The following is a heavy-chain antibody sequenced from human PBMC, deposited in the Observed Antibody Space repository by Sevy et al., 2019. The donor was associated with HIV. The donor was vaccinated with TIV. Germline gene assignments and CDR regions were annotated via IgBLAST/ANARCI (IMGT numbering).Heavy chain of an antibody. CDR2: ISSSSSYI. CDR1: GFTFSSYS. J-gene: IGHJ4*02. Sequence: GGSLRLSCAASGFTFSSYSMNWVRQAPGKGLEWVSSISSSSSYIYYADSVKGRFTISRDNAKNSLYLQMNSLRAEDTAVYYGARGIRGAGAGGNLDYWGQGTLVTSPQ. CDR3: ARGIRGAGAGGNLDY. D-gene: IGHD6-19*01. V-gene: IGHV3-21*01.